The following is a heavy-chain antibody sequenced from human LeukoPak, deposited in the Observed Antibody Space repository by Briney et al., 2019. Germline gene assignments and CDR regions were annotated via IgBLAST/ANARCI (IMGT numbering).Heavy chain of an antibody. CDR2: ISAASCRT. CDR3: AKEQEGTAIGGVFDY. V-gene: IGHV1-18*01. D-gene: IGHD2-21*02. CDR1: GYSFTSFG. Sequence: GASVKVSCMASGYSFTSFGLSWVRQAPGQGPEWMGWISAASCRTNYAHKFQDRRTMTTDTSTTTVYMELRRLRYDDTAVYYCAKEQEGTAIGGVFDYWGQGTVVTVSS. J-gene: IGHJ4*02.